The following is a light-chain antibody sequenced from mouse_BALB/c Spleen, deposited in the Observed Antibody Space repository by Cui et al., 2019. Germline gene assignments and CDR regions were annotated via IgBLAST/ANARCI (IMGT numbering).Light chain of an antibody. CDR2: AAT. J-gene: IGKJ4*01. CDR3: QHFWVTPFT. Sequence: DIQMTQSPASLSVSVGETVTITCRASENIYSNLAWYQQKQGKSPPLLVYAATNLADGVPSRFSGSGSGTQYYLKINSLQSEDFVSYYCQHFWVTPFTFGSGTKLEIK. V-gene: IGKV12-46*01. CDR1: ENIYSN.